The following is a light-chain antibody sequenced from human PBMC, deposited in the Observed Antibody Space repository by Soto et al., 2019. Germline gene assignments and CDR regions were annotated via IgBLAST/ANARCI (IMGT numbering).Light chain of an antibody. CDR2: LEGSGSY. CDR1: SGHSSYI. J-gene: IGLJ2*01. Sequence: QPVLTQSSSASASLGSSVKLTCTLSSGHSSYIIAWHQQQPGKAPRYLMKLEGSGSYNKGSGVPDRFSGSSSGADRYLTISNLQFEDEADYYCETWDRHVVFGGGTQLTVL. CDR3: ETWDRHVV. V-gene: IGLV4-60*02.